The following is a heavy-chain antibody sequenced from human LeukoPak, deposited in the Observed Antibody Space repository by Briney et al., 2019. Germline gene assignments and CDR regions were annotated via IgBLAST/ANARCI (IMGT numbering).Heavy chain of an antibody. Sequence: ASVKVSCKASGYTFTSYGISWVRQAPGQGLEWMGWISAYNGNTNYAQKLQGRVTMTTDTSTSTAYMELRGLRSDDTAVYYCARWAAAGTNPDYWGQGTLVTVSS. J-gene: IGHJ4*02. CDR2: ISAYNGNT. CDR3: ARWAAAGTNPDY. D-gene: IGHD6-13*01. V-gene: IGHV1-18*01. CDR1: GYTFTSYG.